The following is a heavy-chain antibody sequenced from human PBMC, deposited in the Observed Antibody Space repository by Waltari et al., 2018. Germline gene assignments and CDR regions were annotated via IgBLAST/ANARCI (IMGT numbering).Heavy chain of an antibody. CDR1: GYTFTSHY. J-gene: IGHJ4*02. D-gene: IGHD1-1*01. CDR2: PKPSDSRA. V-gene: IGHV1-46*01. CDR3: ARLFRDVYNPGSLDF. Sequence: QVQLVQSAAEVKKPGASVKISCKASGYTFTSHYMHWVRQVPGEGLEWMGRPKPSDSRAGYAEKFRGRLNITSDTSTSTVYMELNSLTSEDAAVYYCARLFRDVYNPGSLDFWGQGTLVTVSS.